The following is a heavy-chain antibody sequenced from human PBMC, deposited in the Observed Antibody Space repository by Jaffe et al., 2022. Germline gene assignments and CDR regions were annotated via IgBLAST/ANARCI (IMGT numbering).Heavy chain of an antibody. J-gene: IGHJ5*02. CDR3: ATDPRGYYDFWSGYELDP. CDR1: GYTLTELS. Sequence: QVQLVQSGAEVKKPGASVKVSCKVSGYTLTELSMHWVRQAPGKGLEWMGGFDPEDGETIYAQKFQGRVTMTEDTSTDTAYMELSSLRSEDTAVYYCATDPRGYYDFWSGYELDPWGQGTLVTVSS. V-gene: IGHV1-24*01. CDR2: FDPEDGET. D-gene: IGHD3-3*01.